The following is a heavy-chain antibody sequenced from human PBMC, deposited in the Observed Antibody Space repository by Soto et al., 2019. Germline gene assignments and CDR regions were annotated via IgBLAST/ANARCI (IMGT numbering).Heavy chain of an antibody. CDR2: INPSGGYT. V-gene: IGHV1-46*01. J-gene: IGHJ4*02. CDR3: ARPKDYDDCLDL. Sequence: ASVKVSCKASGYTFTSYYMNWVRQAPGQGLEWLGIINPSGGYTTYAQKFQGRVTFTRDTSANTAYMELSSLISEDTAVYYCARPKDYDDCLDLWGQGTLVTVSS. D-gene: IGHD3-22*01. CDR1: GYTFTSYY.